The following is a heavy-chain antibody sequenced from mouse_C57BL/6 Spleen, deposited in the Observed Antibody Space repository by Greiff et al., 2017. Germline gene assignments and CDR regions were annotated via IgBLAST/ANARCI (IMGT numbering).Heavy chain of an antibody. CDR3: ARSGSSGYIDFDY. CDR1: GYSFTDYN. D-gene: IGHD3-2*02. J-gene: IGHJ2*01. V-gene: IGHV1-39*01. CDR2: INPNYGTT. Sequence: VQLQQSGPELVKPGASVKISCKASGYSFTDYNMNWVKQSPGQSLEWIGVINPNYGTTSYNQKFKGKATLTVDQSSSTAYMQLNSLTSEDSAVYYCARSGSSGYIDFDYWGQGTTLTVSS.